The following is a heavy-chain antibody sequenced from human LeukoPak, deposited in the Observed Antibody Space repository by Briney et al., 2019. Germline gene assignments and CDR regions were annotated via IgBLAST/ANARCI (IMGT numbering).Heavy chain of an antibody. CDR3: ARQARDYGDNWFDP. J-gene: IGHJ5*02. V-gene: IGHV4-39*01. CDR1: GGSISSSSYY. CDR2: IYYSGST. D-gene: IGHD4-17*01. Sequence: SETLSLTCTVSGGSISSSSYYWGWIRQPPGKGLEWIGSIYYSGSTYYNPSLKSRVTISVDTSKNQFSLKLSSVTAAGTAVYYCARQARDYGDNWFDPWGQGTLVTVSS.